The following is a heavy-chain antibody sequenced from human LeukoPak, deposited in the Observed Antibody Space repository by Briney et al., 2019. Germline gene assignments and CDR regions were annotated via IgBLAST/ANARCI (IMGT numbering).Heavy chain of an antibody. CDR2: ISYDGSNK. V-gene: IGHV3-30*18. CDR1: GFTFSRYG. D-gene: IGHD4-17*01. CDR3: AKDWGYGDYGSYYFDY. Sequence: GGALRLSCAGSGFTFSRYGMHWVRQAQGRGVEGVAVISYDGSNKYYADSVKGGLTIYRDNSKNTLYLQMNSLRAEDTAVYYCAKDWGYGDYGSYYFDYWGQGTLVTVSS. J-gene: IGHJ4*02.